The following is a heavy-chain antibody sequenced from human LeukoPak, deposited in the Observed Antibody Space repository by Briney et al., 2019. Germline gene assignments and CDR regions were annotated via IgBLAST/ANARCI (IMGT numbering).Heavy chain of an antibody. V-gene: IGHV4-39*07. D-gene: IGHD6-19*01. J-gene: IGHJ4*02. CDR2: IYYSGST. CDR3: ARERSGWERDY. CDR1: GGSIGSSSYY. Sequence: PSETLSLTCTVSGGSIGSSSYYWGWIRQPPGKGLEWIGSIYYSGSTYYNPSLKSRVTISVDTSKNQFSLKLSSVTAADTAVYYCARERSGWERDYWGQGTLVTVSS.